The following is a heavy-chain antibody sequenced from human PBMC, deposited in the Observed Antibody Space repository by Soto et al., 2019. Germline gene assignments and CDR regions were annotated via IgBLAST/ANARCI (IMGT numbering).Heavy chain of an antibody. D-gene: IGHD3-3*01. CDR3: AKGSAEAQPYYFDY. CDR2: ISINGGYT. V-gene: IGHV3-23*01. Sequence: EVQLLESGGGLVQPGGSLRLSCVASGFTFANYAMSWVRQTPGKGLEWVSAISINGGYTYYADSVRGRFTVSRDNSQTTLFLRMSSLRADDTALYYCAKGSAEAQPYYFDYWGQGTLVTVSS. CDR1: GFTFANYA. J-gene: IGHJ4*02.